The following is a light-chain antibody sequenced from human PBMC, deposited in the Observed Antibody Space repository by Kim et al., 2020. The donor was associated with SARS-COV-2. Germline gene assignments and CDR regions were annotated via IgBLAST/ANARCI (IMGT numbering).Light chain of an antibody. CDR1: QRVSRNS. Sequence: AESAALSSKASQRVSRNSLVRYQHKADQPPRLLMCGACNSATGIPDRLSGSGSGTDFTLTISRLEPEDFAIYFCHHHVSSPYSFGEGTKLEIK. CDR2: GAC. V-gene: IGKV3-20*01. J-gene: IGKJ2*03. CDR3: HHHVSSPYS.